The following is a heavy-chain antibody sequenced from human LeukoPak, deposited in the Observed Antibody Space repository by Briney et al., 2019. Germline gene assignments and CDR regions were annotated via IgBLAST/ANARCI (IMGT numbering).Heavy chain of an antibody. D-gene: IGHD6-6*01. CDR3: ARDPGAARGKAFDI. J-gene: IGHJ3*02. Sequence: PSETLSLTCTVSGGSISSYYWSWIRQPPGKGLEWIGYIYHSGSTYYNPSLKSRVTISVDRSKNQFSLKLSSVTAADTAVYYCARDPGAARGKAFDIWGQGTMVTVSS. V-gene: IGHV4-59*12. CDR2: IYHSGST. CDR1: GGSISSYY.